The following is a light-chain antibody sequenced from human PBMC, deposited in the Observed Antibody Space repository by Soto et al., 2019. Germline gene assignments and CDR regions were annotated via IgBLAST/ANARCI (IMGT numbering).Light chain of an antibody. CDR2: EVS. Sequence: QYVLTQPASVSGSPGQSITISCTGTSIDVGGYNYVSWYQQHPGKAPKLMIYEVSNRPSGVSNRFSGSKSGNTASLTISGLQAEDEAEYYCSSYTSSSTLVFGTGTKLTVL. CDR1: SIDVGGYNY. J-gene: IGLJ1*01. V-gene: IGLV2-14*01. CDR3: SSYTSSSTLV.